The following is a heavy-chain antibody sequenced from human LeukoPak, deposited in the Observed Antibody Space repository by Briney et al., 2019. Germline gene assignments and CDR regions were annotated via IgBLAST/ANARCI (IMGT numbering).Heavy chain of an antibody. Sequence: SETLSLTCTVSGGSISSYYWSWIRQPPGKGLEWIGYIYYSGSTNYNPSLKSRVTISVDTSKNQFSLKLSSVTAADTAVYYCARVLSDFWSGYSNPIQFMDVWGKGTTVTVSS. J-gene: IGHJ6*03. CDR1: GGSISSYY. D-gene: IGHD3-3*01. CDR2: IYYSGST. V-gene: IGHV4-59*01. CDR3: ARVLSDFWSGYSNPIQFMDV.